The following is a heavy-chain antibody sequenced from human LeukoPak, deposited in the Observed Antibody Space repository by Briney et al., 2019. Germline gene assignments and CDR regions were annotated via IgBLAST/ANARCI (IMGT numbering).Heavy chain of an antibody. J-gene: IGHJ4*02. CDR2: ISGSGGST. D-gene: IGHD4-17*01. Sequence: GGSLRLSCAASGFTFSSYAMSWVRQAPGKGLEWFSAISGSGGSTYYADSVEGRFTISRDNSKNTLYLQMNSLRAEDTAVYYCAKGNGDYVRWYYFDYWGQGTLVTVSS. CDR1: GFTFSSYA. CDR3: AKGNGDYVRWYYFDY. V-gene: IGHV3-23*01.